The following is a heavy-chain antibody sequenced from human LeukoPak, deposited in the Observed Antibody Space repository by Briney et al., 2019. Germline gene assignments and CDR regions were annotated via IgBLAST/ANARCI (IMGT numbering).Heavy chain of an antibody. V-gene: IGHV3-53*01. Sequence: GGSLRLSCAASGFTFSTYWMHWVRQAPGKGLEWVSVIYSGGSTYYADSVKGRFTISRANSKNTLYLQMNSLRAEDTAVYYCARGGCSTTSCPLVDYWGQGTLVTVSS. D-gene: IGHD2-2*01. J-gene: IGHJ4*02. CDR2: IYSGGST. CDR3: ARGGCSTTSCPLVDY. CDR1: GFTFSTYW.